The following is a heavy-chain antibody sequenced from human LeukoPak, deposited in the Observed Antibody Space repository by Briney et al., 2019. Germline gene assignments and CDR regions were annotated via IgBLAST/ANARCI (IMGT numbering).Heavy chain of an antibody. V-gene: IGHV4-59*01. D-gene: IGHD3-22*01. Sequence: PSETLSLPCTVSGGSISSYYWRWVRQPPGMGLEWIGYIYYSGSTNYNPSLKSRVTISVNTSKSQFSLKLSSVTAADTAVYYCAMGDYYDSSGYPLLYYWGQGTLVTVSS. CDR1: GGSISSYY. J-gene: IGHJ4*02. CDR2: IYYSGST. CDR3: AMGDYYDSSGYPLLYY.